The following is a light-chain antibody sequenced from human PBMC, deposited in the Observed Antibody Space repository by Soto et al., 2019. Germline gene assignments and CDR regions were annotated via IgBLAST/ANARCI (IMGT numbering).Light chain of an antibody. CDR2: AAS. Sequence: DIQVTQSPSTLSASVGDRVTITCRASQTISSWLAWYQQKPGEAPKRLIYAASSLQSGVPSRFSGSGSGTEFTLTISTLQPEDFATYYCLQHNSYPLSFGGGTKVDIK. CDR3: LQHNSYPLS. V-gene: IGKV1-17*01. CDR1: QTISSW. J-gene: IGKJ4*01.